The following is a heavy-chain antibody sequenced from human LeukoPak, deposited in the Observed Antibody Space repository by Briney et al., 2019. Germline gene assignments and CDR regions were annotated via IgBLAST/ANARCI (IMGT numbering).Heavy chain of an antibody. CDR1: GFTFSDYY. V-gene: IGHV3-11*01. D-gene: IGHD4-11*01. Sequence: GGSLRLSCAASGFTFSDYYMSWIRQAPGKGLEWVSDISSSGSTRYYADSVKGRFTISRDNAKNSLYLQMNSLRAEDTAVYYCARVLPAYSNYMVVWGKGTTVIVSS. CDR3: ARVLPAYSNYMVV. J-gene: IGHJ6*03. CDR2: ISSSGSTR.